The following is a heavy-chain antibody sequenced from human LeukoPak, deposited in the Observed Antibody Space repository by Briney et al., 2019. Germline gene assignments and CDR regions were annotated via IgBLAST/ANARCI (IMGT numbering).Heavy chain of an antibody. CDR2: IYTSGTT. J-gene: IGHJ4*02. D-gene: IGHD4-23*01. CDR1: GGSLSTYY. Sequence: SETLSLTCTVSGGSLSTYYWSWIRQPAGKGLEWIGRIYTSGTTNYNPSPKSRVTMSVDTSKNQFSLRLSSVTAADTAVYYCARGNGGNSWPFDYWGQGTLVTVSS. CDR3: ARGNGGNSWPFDY. V-gene: IGHV4-4*07.